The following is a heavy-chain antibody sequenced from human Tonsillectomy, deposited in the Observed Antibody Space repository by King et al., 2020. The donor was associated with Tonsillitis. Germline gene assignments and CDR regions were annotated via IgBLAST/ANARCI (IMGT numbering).Heavy chain of an antibody. CDR3: ARDPREYGPGSYYYYMDV. CDR2: INDDGSST. Sequence: VQLVESGGGLVQPGGSLRLSFAASGFTFSSYWMHWVRQAPGKGLVWVSHINDDGSSTSYADSVGGRFTISRDNAKNTLYLQVNSLRAEDTAVYYCARDPREYGPGSYYYYMDVWGKGTTVTVS. CDR1: GFTFSSYW. V-gene: IGHV3-74*01. D-gene: IGHD2/OR15-2a*01. J-gene: IGHJ6*03.